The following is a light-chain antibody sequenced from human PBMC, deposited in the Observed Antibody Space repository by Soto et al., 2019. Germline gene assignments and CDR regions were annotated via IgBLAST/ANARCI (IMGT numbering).Light chain of an antibody. CDR2: EDN. CDR3: QSYHSGNVV. V-gene: IGLV6-57*04. CDR1: SGSIASNY. J-gene: IGLJ2*01. Sequence: NFMLTQPHSVSESPGKTVTISCTRSSGSIASNYVQWYQQRPGSAPTPVIYEDNERPSGVPDRFSGSIDSSSNSASLTISGLKTEGEADYYCQSYHSGNVVFGGGNKLTVL.